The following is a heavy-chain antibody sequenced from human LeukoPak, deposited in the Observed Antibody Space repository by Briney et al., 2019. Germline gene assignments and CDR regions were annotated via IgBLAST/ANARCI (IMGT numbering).Heavy chain of an antibody. Sequence: QTGGSLRLSCAASGFTLSSYGMNWVRQAPGKGLEWVSYISSTSSLIYYADSVKGRFTISRDNAKNSLYLQMNSLRAEDTAVYYCARDGATRPYWGQGTLVTVSS. CDR2: ISSTSSLI. J-gene: IGHJ4*02. CDR1: GFTLSSYG. V-gene: IGHV3-48*01. CDR3: ARDGATRPY. D-gene: IGHD2-15*01.